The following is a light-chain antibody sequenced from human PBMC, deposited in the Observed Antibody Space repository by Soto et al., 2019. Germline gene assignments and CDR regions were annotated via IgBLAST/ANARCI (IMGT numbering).Light chain of an antibody. V-gene: IGKV4-1*01. CDR3: QQYYSTSYT. Sequence: DIVMTQSPDSLAVSLGERATINCKSSQSVLYSSNNKNYLAWYQQKPGQPPKLLIYWASTRESGFPDRFSGSGSGTDCNLTISSLQVEDVAVYYCQQYYSTSYTLGEGTKLQIK. J-gene: IGKJ2*01. CDR1: QSVLYSSNNKNY. CDR2: WAS.